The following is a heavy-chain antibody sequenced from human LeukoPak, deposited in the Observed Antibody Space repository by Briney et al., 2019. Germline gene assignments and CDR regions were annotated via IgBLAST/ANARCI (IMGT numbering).Heavy chain of an antibody. CDR3: ARDSAQLKRYLDY. Sequence: ASVKVSCKASGYTFTGYYMHWVRQAPGQGLEWMGWINPNSGGTNYAQKFQGRVTMTRDTSISTAYMELSRLRSDDTAVYYCARDSAQLKRYLDYWGQGTLVTVSS. CDR2: INPNSGGT. V-gene: IGHV1-2*02. J-gene: IGHJ4*02. CDR1: GYTFTGYY. D-gene: IGHD1-1*01.